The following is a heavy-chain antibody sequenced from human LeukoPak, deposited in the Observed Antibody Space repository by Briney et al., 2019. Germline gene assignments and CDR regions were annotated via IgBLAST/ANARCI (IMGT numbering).Heavy chain of an antibody. Sequence: SETLSLTCTVSGGSISTTTYYWGWIRQPPGKGLEWIGTIYYSGSTYYNPSLKSRVTISVDTSKNQFSLKLSSVTAADTAVYYCARYSYSSGFDYWGQGTLVTVSS. CDR2: IYYSGST. CDR3: ARYSYSSGFDY. CDR1: GGSISTTTYY. V-gene: IGHV4-39*07. J-gene: IGHJ4*02. D-gene: IGHD6-19*01.